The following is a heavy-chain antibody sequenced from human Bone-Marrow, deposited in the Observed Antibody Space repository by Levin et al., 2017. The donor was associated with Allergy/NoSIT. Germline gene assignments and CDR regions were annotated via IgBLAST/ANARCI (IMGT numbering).Heavy chain of an antibody. J-gene: IGHJ4*02. V-gene: IGHV3-9*01. D-gene: IGHD6-25*01. CDR3: VKDLGSVTAASAY. Sequence: GGSLRLSCAASGFTFKDYAMHWVRQAPGKGLEWVAGIFWNSDSIGYADSVKGRFTISRDNAKNSLYLQMNSLTSEDTALYHCVKDLGSVTAASAYWGQGTPVTVSS. CDR1: GFTFKDYA. CDR2: IFWNSDSI.